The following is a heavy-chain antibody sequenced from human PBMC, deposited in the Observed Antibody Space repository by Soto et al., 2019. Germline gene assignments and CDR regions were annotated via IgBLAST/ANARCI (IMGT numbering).Heavy chain of an antibody. D-gene: IGHD1-26*01. CDR2: INPNSGGT. CDR1: GYTFTGYY. J-gene: IGHJ4*02. V-gene: IGHV1-2*02. CDR3: ARRFEVGGANSGFDY. Sequence: ASVKVSCKASGYTFTGYYMHWVRQAPGQGLEWMGWINPNSGGTNYAQKFQGRVTMTRDTSISTAYMELSRLRSDDTAVYYCARRFEVGGANSGFDYWGQGPRVTVCS.